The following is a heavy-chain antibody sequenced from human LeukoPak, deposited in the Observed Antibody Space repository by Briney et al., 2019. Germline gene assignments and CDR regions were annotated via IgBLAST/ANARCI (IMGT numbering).Heavy chain of an antibody. J-gene: IGHJ1*01. V-gene: IGHV1-24*01. CDR1: AYTLTELS. CDR2: FDPEDGET. D-gene: IGHD3-22*01. Sequence: GASVKVSCKVSAYTLTELSMHLVRQAPGKGLEWMEGFDPEDGETIYAQKFQGRVTMTEDTSTDTAYMELSSLRSEDTAVYYCATDRIGYYYDSSGYSSSAEYFQHWGQGTLVTVSS. CDR3: ATDRIGYYYDSSGYSSSAEYFQH.